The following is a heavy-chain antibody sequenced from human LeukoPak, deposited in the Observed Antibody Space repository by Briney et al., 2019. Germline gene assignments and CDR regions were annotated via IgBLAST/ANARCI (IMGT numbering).Heavy chain of an antibody. CDR2: ISSSRTYI. Sequence: PGGSLRLSCAASGFTFSNYSMSWVRQAPGKGLEWVSSISSSRTYIYYADSLKGRLTISRDNAKNSLYLQMNSLRAEDTAVYYCARAKSDMVRGVIYYWGQGTLVTVSS. CDR3: ARAKSDMVRGVIYY. V-gene: IGHV3-21*01. D-gene: IGHD3-10*01. CDR1: GFTFSNYS. J-gene: IGHJ4*02.